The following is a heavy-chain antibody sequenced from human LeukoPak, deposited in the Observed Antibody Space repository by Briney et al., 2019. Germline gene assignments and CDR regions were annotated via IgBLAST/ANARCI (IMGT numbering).Heavy chain of an antibody. CDR3: ARPPRDYYDSSGYYRDAFDI. V-gene: IGHV3-64*01. CDR2: ISSNGGST. CDR1: GFTFSSYA. Sequence: GGSLRLSCAASGFTFSSYAMHWVRQAPGKGLEYVSAISSNGGSTYYANSVKGRFTISRDNSKNTLYLQMGSLRAEDMAVYYCARPPRDYYDSSGYYRDAFDIWGQGTMVTVSS. J-gene: IGHJ3*02. D-gene: IGHD3-22*01.